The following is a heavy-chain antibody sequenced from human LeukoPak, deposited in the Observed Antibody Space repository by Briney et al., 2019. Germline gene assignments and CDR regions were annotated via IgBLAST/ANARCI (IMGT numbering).Heavy chain of an antibody. CDR3: ARDALSPIWYYDSSGRERDYFDY. CDR1: GFTFSSYW. V-gene: IGHV3-7*01. Sequence: PGGSLRLSCAASGFTFSSYWMSWVRQAPGKGLEWVANIKQDGSEKYYVDSVKGRFTISRDNAKNSLYLQMNSLRAEDTAVYYCARDALSPIWYYDSSGRERDYFDYWGQGTLVTVSS. D-gene: IGHD3-22*01. CDR2: IKQDGSEK. J-gene: IGHJ4*02.